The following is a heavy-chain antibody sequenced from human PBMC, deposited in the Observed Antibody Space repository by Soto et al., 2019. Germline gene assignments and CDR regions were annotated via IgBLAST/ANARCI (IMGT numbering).Heavy chain of an antibody. D-gene: IGHD3-22*01. CDR2: ISGSGGST. Sequence: EVQLLESGGGLVQPGGSLRLSCAASGFTFSSYVMSWVRQAPGKGLEWVSAISGSGGSTYYADSVKGRFTISRDNSKNTLFLQINSLRAEDTAVYYCAEGDDSSGYHLLGYYYGMDVWGQGTTVTVSS. V-gene: IGHV3-23*01. J-gene: IGHJ6*02. CDR3: AEGDDSSGYHLLGYYYGMDV. CDR1: GFTFSSYV.